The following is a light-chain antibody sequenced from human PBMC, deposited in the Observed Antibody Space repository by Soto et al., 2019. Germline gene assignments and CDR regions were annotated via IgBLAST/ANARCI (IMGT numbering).Light chain of an antibody. V-gene: IGLV1-40*01. CDR3: QSYDSSLSSYV. CDR1: TSNIGAGYH. CDR2: DNT. J-gene: IGLJ1*01. Sequence: HSVLTQPPSVSGAPGQRVSISCTGSTSNIGAGYHVHWYQQFPGTAPKLLMYDNTNRPSGVPDRFSGSKSGTSASLAITGLQAEDEADYYCQSYDSSLSSYVFGTGTKVTVL.